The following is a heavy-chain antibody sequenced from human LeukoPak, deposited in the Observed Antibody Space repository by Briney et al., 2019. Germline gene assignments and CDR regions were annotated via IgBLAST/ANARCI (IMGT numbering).Heavy chain of an antibody. CDR2: IIPIFGTA. D-gene: IGHD3-22*01. CDR1: GYTLTELS. V-gene: IGHV1-69*13. Sequence: ASVKVSCKVSGYTLTELSMHWVRQAPGQGLEWMGGIIPIFGTANYAQKFQGRVTITADESTSTAYMELSSLRSEDTAVYYCARDHDSSGYLNWFDPWGQGTLVTVSS. CDR3: ARDHDSSGYLNWFDP. J-gene: IGHJ5*02.